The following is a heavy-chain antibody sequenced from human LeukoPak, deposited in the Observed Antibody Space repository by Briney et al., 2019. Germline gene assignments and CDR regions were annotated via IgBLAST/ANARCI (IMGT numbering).Heavy chain of an antibody. CDR3: ATLGRGGIDY. CDR2: IYYSGST. D-gene: IGHD1-26*01. Sequence: SETLSLTCTVSGGSISSSSYYWGWIRQPPGKGLEWIGSIYYSGSTYYNPSLKSRVTISVDTSKNQFSLKLSSVTAADTAVYYCATLGRGGIDYWGQGTLVTVSS. V-gene: IGHV4-39*01. J-gene: IGHJ4*02. CDR1: GGSISSSSYY.